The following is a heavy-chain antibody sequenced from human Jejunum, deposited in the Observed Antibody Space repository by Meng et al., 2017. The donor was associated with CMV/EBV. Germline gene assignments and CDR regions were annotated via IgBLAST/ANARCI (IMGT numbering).Heavy chain of an antibody. J-gene: IGHJ4*02. CDR3: ARISGGGACCGADY. D-gene: IGHD2-21*02. V-gene: IGHV4-39*07. CDR1: GCIRRGSYN. CDR2: IHNSGST. Sequence: GCIRRGSYNWGWIRQTPGKGLEWVGSIHNSGSTHYSPSLKSRVTMSVDTSKNQLSLKLTSVTAADTAVYYCARISGGGACCGADYWGQGTRVTVSS.